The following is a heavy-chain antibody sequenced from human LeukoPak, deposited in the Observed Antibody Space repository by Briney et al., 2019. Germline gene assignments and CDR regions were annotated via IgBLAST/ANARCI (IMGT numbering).Heavy chain of an antibody. Sequence: SETLSLTCAVSGGSISSGGYSWSWIRQPPGKGLEWIGYIYHSGSTYYNPSLKTRVTISVDTSQNQFSRKLSSVTAADTAVYYCARAGYYYGSGSYLKYFQHWGQGTLVTVSS. CDR2: IYHSGST. J-gene: IGHJ1*01. CDR3: ARAGYYYGSGSYLKYFQH. V-gene: IGHV4-30-2*01. D-gene: IGHD3-10*01. CDR1: GGSISSGGYS.